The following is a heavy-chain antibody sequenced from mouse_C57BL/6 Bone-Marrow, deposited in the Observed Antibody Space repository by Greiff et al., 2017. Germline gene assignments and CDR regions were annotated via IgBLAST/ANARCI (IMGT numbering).Heavy chain of an antibody. J-gene: IGHJ1*03. CDR1: GYTFTSYD. CDR2: IYPRVGST. Sequence: QVQLQQSGPELVKPGASVKLSCKASGYTFTSYDINWVKQRPGQGLEWIGWIYPRVGSTKYNEKFKGKATLTVDTSSSTAYLQLHSLTSEASAVYFCARLEFCGSSVDWYFDVWGTGTTVTVAS. CDR3: ARLEFCGSSVDWYFDV. V-gene: IGHV1-85*01. D-gene: IGHD1-1*01.